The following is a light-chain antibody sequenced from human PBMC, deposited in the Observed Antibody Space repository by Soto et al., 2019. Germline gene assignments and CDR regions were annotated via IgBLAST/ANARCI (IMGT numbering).Light chain of an antibody. CDR2: GAS. V-gene: IGKV3-20*01. CDR3: HQYGYSLWT. J-gene: IGKJ1*01. Sequence: EGVLTQSPVTLSFSPCEIATLSCSASQSVTSTYLAWYQQKPGQAPRLLIYGASSRATGIPDRFSGSGSGTDFTLTISRLEPEDFALYYCHQYGYSLWTFGQGTKV. CDR1: QSVTSTY.